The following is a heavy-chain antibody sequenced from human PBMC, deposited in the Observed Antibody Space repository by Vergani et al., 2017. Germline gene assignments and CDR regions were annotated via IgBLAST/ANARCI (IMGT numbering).Heavy chain of an antibody. D-gene: IGHD2-15*01. J-gene: IGHJ3*01. V-gene: IGHV4-61*02. CDR2: ISASGNA. CDR1: GGSISAGYYF. Sequence: QVQLQASGPGRVKPSQTLSLTCTMSGGSISAGYYFWSWIRQPAGKGLEWLGHISASGNASHSPSLKTRVSMSVDTSTTQFSLPVTSVTAADTAIYFCARRSGGYYSGGKVHPLRKAFDVWGHGTVVTVSS. CDR3: ARRSGGYYSGGKVHPLRKAFDV.